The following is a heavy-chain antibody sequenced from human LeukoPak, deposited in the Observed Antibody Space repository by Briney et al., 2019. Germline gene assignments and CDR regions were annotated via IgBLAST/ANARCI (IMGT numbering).Heavy chain of an antibody. CDR2: IRSINFGGTT. Sequence: GRSLRLSCTASGFTFGDYAMSWVRQAPGKGLEWVGFIRSINFGGTTDYAASVEGRFTISRDDSKSIAYLQMNSLKIEDTAVYYCTRRGSSRGDAFDIWGQGTLVTVSS. V-gene: IGHV3-49*04. CDR1: GFTFGDYA. CDR3: TRRGSSRGDAFDI. J-gene: IGHJ3*02. D-gene: IGHD6-13*01.